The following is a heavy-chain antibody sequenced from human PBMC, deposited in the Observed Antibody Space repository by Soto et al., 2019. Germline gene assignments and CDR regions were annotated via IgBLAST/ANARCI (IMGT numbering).Heavy chain of an antibody. CDR2: VYYTGTT. J-gene: IGHJ4*02. CDR1: GCSISSYF. CDR3: ARDLAAVPRAFDY. V-gene: IGHV4-59*01. D-gene: IGHD6-13*01. Sequence: QVQLQESGPGLLKPSETLSLTCTVSGCSISSYFYIWVRQPPGKGLEWIGSVYYTGTTDYNPSLKSRFTISVDTSKTPFSLNLRSVTAADTAVYYCARDLAAVPRAFDYWGRGTMVTVSS.